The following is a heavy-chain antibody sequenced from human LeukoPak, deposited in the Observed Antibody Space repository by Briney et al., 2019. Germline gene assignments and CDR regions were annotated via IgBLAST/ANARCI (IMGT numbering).Heavy chain of an antibody. V-gene: IGHV3-30*04. CDR1: GFTFSYYA. J-gene: IGHJ4*02. CDR2: ISFDGLNK. CDR3: ARSELFYGSVSYHHLDY. Sequence: PGRSLRLSCAASGFTFSYYAMHWVRQAPGKGLEWVAVISFDGLNKYYADSVKGRFTISRDNSKDTLYLQVIRLRPEDTALYFCARSELFYGSVSYHHLDYWGQGTLVTVSS. D-gene: IGHD3-10*01.